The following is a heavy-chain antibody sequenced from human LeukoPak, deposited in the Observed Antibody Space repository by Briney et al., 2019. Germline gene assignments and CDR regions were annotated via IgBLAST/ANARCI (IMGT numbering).Heavy chain of an antibody. D-gene: IGHD4-17*01. CDR1: EYTFKAYY. J-gene: IGHJ4*02. V-gene: IGHV1-2*02. CDR2: ITPTSGDT. Sequence: ASVKVSCKASEYTFKAYYIHWLRQAPGQGFEWMGWITPTSGDTKYSQNFQDNVSMTRDMSITTAFLELSRLTSDDTAVYYCARLRGPRYGDLFDSWGQGTLVTVSS. CDR3: ARLRGPRYGDLFDS.